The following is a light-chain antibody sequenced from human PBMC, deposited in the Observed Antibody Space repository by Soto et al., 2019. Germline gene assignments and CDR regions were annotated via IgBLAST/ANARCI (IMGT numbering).Light chain of an antibody. V-gene: IGKV3-11*01. CDR3: QQCVIWPLFT. Sequence: EIVLTQAPATLSLSPGERASLSCRASQSVGNSLAWYQHKPGQAPRLLIYDVSNRATGIPARFSGSGSGTDFTLTISSLEPEDFAVSYCQQCVIWPLFTFGPGTKVDIK. CDR2: DVS. J-gene: IGKJ3*01. CDR1: QSVGNS.